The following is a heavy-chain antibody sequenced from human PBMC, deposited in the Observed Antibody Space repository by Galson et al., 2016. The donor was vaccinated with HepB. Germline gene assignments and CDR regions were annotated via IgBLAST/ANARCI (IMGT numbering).Heavy chain of an antibody. J-gene: IGHJ5*02. CDR3: AHTYSIWRGLTNNWFDP. CDR2: IYWDDDK. Sequence: PALVKPTQTLTLTCTFSGFSLSTHGVGVGWIRQPPGKALEWLALIYWDDDKRYSPSLKNRLTITKDPSKSQVVLTMTNMDPVDTATYYCAHTYSIWRGLTNNWFDPWGQGSLVTVSS. D-gene: IGHD2-15*01. V-gene: IGHV2-5*02. CDR1: GFSLSTHGVG.